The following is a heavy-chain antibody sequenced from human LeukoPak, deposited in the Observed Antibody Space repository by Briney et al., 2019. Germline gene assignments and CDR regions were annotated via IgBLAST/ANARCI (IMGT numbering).Heavy chain of an antibody. CDR1: GFTFSTYG. J-gene: IGHJ4*02. Sequence: GGSLRLSCAASGFTFSTYGIHWVRQAPGKGLEWVAIIQKDGSKKNYANSVRGRFTISKDNAKSTVYLQMNSLKTEDTAVYYCTKPFDYWGQGTLVTVSS. CDR3: TKPFDY. CDR2: IQKDGSKK. V-gene: IGHV3-30*02.